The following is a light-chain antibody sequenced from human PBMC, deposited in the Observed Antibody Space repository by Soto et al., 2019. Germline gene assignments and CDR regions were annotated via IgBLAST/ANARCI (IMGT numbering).Light chain of an antibody. Sequence: DILMTQSPSTLSASVGDRVTITCQASQDISNYLNWYQQKPGKAPKLLIYDASNLETGVPSRFSGSGSGTDFTFTISSLQPEDIATYYCQQYDNLPSLTFGGGTKVDIK. CDR1: QDISNY. J-gene: IGKJ4*01. CDR2: DAS. CDR3: QQYDNLPSLT. V-gene: IGKV1-33*01.